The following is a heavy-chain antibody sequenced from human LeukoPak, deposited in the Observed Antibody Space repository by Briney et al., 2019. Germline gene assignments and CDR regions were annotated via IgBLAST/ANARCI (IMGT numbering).Heavy chain of an antibody. CDR1: GIYD. J-gene: IGHJ4*02. CDR2: ISDNDENT. Sequence: PGGSLRLSCAASGIYDMSWVRQAPGKGLEWVSSISDNDENTYYADSVKGRFTISRDNSKNTLYLQMNSLRAEDTAVYYCAKDQVIAGVAARSWDYWGQGTLVTVSS. V-gene: IGHV3-23*01. CDR3: AKDQVIAGVAARSWDY. D-gene: IGHD3-10*01.